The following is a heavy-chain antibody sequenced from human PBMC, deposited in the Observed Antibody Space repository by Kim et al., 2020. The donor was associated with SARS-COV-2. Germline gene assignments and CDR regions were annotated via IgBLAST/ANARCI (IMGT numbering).Heavy chain of an antibody. CDR2: IYSSGRT. D-gene: IGHD3-10*01. CDR1: GGSISSDC. Sequence: SETLSLTCTVSGGSISSDCWSWIRQPAGKGLEWIGYIYSSGRTNYNPSLKSRITMSVDTSEKKVSLRLSSVTAADTAVYFCARYIRESSKFYMDVWGNGT. V-gene: IGHV4-4*07. J-gene: IGHJ6*03. CDR3: ARYIRESSKFYMDV.